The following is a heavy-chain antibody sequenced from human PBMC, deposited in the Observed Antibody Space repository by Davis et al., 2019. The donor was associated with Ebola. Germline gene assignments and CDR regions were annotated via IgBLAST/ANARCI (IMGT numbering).Heavy chain of an antibody. CDR2: ISGDGSRT. D-gene: IGHD6-19*01. CDR1: GFTFSRHW. Sequence: PGGSLRLSCAASGFTFSRHWMHWVRQVPGKGLVWVSRISGDGSRTTYADSVKGRFTISRDNSKNTLYLQMNSLRAEDTAVYYCARAPPLYSSGWYLPYWGQGTLVTVSS. V-gene: IGHV3-74*01. J-gene: IGHJ4*02. CDR3: ARAPPLYSSGWYLPY.